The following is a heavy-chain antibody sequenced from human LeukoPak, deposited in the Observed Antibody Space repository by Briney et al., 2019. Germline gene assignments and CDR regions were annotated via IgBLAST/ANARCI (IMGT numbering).Heavy chain of an antibody. D-gene: IGHD4-17*01. J-gene: IGHJ4*02. CDR2: IYHSGST. CDR1: GGSISSGGYS. V-gene: IGHV4-30-2*01. CDR3: ARGPNYGDYGPPDY. Sequence: SQTLSLTCAVSGGSISSGGYSWSWIRQPPGKGLEWIGYIYHSGSTYYNPPLKSRVTISVDRSKKQFSLKLSSVTAADTAVYYCARGPNYGDYGPPDYWGQGTLVTVSS.